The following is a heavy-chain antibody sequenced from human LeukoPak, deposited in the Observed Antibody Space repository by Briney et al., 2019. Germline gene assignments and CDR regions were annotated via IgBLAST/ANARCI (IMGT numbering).Heavy chain of an antibody. V-gene: IGHV4-30-2*01. D-gene: IGHD1-14*01. J-gene: IGHJ4*02. CDR3: ARDRNPTDY. Sequence: PSETLSLTCTVSGGSISSGGYYWSWIRQPPGKGLEWIGYIYHSGSTYYNPSLKSRVTISVDRSKNQFSLKLSSVTAADTAVYYCARDRNPTDYWGQGTLVTVSS. CDR2: IYHSGST. CDR1: GGSISSGGYY.